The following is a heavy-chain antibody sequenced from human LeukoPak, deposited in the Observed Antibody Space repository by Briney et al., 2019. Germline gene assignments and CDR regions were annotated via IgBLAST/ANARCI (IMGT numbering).Heavy chain of an antibody. D-gene: IGHD6-19*01. J-gene: IGHJ4*02. CDR1: GASISSYY. V-gene: IGHV4-59*08. CDR3: ARYYTSGWYWLDY. CDR2: ISYSGTT. Sequence: SETLSLTCTVSGASISSYYWSWIRQTPGKGLEWIGYISYSGTTNYNPSLKSRVTISVDTSKNQFSLKLSSVTAADTAVYYCARYYTSGWYWLDYWGQGTLVTVSS.